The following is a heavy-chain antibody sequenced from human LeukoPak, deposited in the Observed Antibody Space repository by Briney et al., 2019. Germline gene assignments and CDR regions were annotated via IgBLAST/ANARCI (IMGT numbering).Heavy chain of an antibody. V-gene: IGHV3-33*01. D-gene: IGHD5-18*01. CDR1: GFTFSSYG. J-gene: IGHJ4*02. CDR3: ARDGAYSYTY. CDR2: IWHDGNNK. Sequence: GGSLRLPCAASGFTFSSYGMHWVRQAPGKGLEWVAIIWHDGNNKYYADSVKGRFTISRDNSKNTLSLEMNSLGAEDTAVYYCARDGAYSYTYWGQGTLVIVSS.